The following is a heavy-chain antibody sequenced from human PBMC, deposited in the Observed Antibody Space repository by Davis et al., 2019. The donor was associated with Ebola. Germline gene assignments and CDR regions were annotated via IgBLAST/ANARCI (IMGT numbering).Heavy chain of an antibody. CDR1: GFTFSSYE. D-gene: IGHD3-10*01. J-gene: IGHJ4*02. V-gene: IGHV3-48*03. CDR2: ISSSGSTI. Sequence: GESLKISCAASGFTFSSYEMIWVRQAPGKGLEWVSYISSSGSTIYYADSVKGRFTISRDNAKNSLYLQMNSLRAEDTAVYYCAGASYYYGSGSYYNGPIDYWGQGTLVTVSS. CDR3: AGASYYYGSGSYYNGPIDY.